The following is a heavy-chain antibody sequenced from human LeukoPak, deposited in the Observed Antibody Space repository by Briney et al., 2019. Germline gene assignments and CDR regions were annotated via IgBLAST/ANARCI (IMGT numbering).Heavy chain of an antibody. Sequence: ASVKVSCKASGYTFTSYDINWVRQATGQGLEWMGWMNPNSGNTGYAQKFQGRVTMTRNTSISTAYMELSSLRSEDTAVYYRARGRKTGTLSDYWGQGTLVTVSS. CDR3: ARGRKTGTLSDY. CDR1: GYTFTSYD. V-gene: IGHV1-8*01. D-gene: IGHD1-7*01. J-gene: IGHJ4*02. CDR2: MNPNSGNT.